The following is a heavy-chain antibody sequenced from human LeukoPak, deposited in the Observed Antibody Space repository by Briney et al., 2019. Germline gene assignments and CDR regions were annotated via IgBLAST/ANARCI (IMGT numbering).Heavy chain of an antibody. Sequence: SETLSLTCAVYGGSFSGYYWSWIRQPPGKGLEWIGEINHSGSTNYNPSLKSRVTISVDTSKNQFSLKLSSVTAADTAVYYCARGQQWLVPNWFDPWGQGTLVTVSS. CDR3: ARGQQWLVPNWFDP. CDR2: INHSGST. V-gene: IGHV4-34*01. J-gene: IGHJ5*02. D-gene: IGHD6-19*01. CDR1: GGSFSGYY.